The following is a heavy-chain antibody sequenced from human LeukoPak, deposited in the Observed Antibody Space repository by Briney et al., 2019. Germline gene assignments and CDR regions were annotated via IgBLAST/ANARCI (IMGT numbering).Heavy chain of an antibody. J-gene: IGHJ4*02. CDR3: AKDLQLGGYYDSSGPLFDY. V-gene: IGHV3-23*01. CDR2: ISGSGGST. CDR1: GFTFSSYA. Sequence: GGSLRLSRAASGFTFSSYAMSWVRQAPGKGLEWVSAISGSGGSTYYADSVKGRFTIPRDNSKNTLYLQMNSLRAEDTAVYYCAKDLQLGGYYDSSGPLFDYWGQGTLVTVSS. D-gene: IGHD3-22*01.